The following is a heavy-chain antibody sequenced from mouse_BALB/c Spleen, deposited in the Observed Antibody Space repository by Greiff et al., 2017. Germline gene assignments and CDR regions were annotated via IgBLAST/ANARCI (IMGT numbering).Heavy chain of an antibody. V-gene: IGHV1-54*01. CDR2: INPGSGGT. J-gene: IGHJ4*01. CDR1: GYAFTNYL. D-gene: IGHD2-2*01. CDR3: AREGGYDGYYYAMDY. Sequence: QVHVKQSGAELVRPGTSVKVSCKASGYAFTNYLIEWVKQRPGQGLEWIGVINPGSGGTNYNEKFKGKATLTADKSSSTAYMQLSSLTSDDSAVYFCAREGGYDGYYYAMDYWGQGTSVTVSS.